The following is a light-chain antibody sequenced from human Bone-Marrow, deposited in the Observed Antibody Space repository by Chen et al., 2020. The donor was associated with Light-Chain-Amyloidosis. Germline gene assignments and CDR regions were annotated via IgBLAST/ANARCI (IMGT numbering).Light chain of an antibody. CDR3: SSYTITNTLV. CDR1: SSDVGGDNH. Sequence: QSALTQPASVSGSPGQSITNSRTGTSSDVGGDNHVSWYQQHPDKAPKLMIYEVTNRPSWVPDRFSGSKSDNTASLTISGLQTEDEADYFCSSYTITNTLVFGSGTRVTVL. CDR2: EVT. J-gene: IGLJ1*01. V-gene: IGLV2-14*01.